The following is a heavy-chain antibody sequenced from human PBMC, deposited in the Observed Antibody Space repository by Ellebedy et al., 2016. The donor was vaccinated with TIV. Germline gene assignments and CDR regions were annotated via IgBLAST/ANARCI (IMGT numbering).Heavy chain of an antibody. Sequence: KVSCKASGYSFTSYWISWVRRLPGKGLEWMGRIDPSDSYTNYIPSFQGHVTISADKSISTAYLQWSSLKAPDTAMYYCARQSIAARPDLDYWGQGTLVTVSS. CDR1: GYSFTSYW. CDR3: ARQSIAARPDLDY. D-gene: IGHD6-6*01. V-gene: IGHV5-10-1*01. CDR2: IDPSDSYT. J-gene: IGHJ4*02.